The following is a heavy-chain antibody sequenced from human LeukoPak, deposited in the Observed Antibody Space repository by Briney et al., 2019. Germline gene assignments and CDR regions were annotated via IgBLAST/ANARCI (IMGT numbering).Heavy chain of an antibody. CDR2: IRYDASKK. J-gene: IGHJ4*02. Sequence: GRSLRLSCAASGFTLSAFCTHWVRQAAGKGLEWVAFIRYDASKKYYAESVKGRFTVSRSNSKNTLFLQMDSLRPEDTAVYFCAKEPFDHWGQGTLVAVSS. CDR1: GFTLSAFC. V-gene: IGHV3-30*02. CDR3: AKEPFDH.